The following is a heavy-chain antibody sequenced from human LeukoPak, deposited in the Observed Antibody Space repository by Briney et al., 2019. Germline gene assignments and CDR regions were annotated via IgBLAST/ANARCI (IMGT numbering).Heavy chain of an antibody. Sequence: SSGTLSLTCAVSGGSISTNYWWSWVRQPPGKGLEWIGEIYHSGSTNDNPSLKSRVTTSVDKSKNQFSLKLSSVTAADTAVYYCARDWGSGYYFDYWGQGILVTVSS. V-gene: IGHV4-4*02. CDR1: GGSISTNYW. D-gene: IGHD3-10*01. CDR3: ARDWGSGYYFDY. J-gene: IGHJ4*02. CDR2: IYHSGST.